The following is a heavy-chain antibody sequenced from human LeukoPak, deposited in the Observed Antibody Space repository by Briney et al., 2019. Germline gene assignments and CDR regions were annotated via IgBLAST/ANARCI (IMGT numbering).Heavy chain of an antibody. CDR2: IYYSGTT. J-gene: IGHJ1*01. CDR3: ARSITSSWYGDFQH. Sequence: SETMSLTCTVSGGSMSGYFWSWIRQPPGKGLEWIGYIYYSGTTNYNPSLKSRVTISVDTSKNQFSLKLSSVTAADTAVYYCARSITSSWYGDFQHWGQGTLVCVSS. CDR1: GGSMSGYF. D-gene: IGHD6-13*01. V-gene: IGHV4-59*01.